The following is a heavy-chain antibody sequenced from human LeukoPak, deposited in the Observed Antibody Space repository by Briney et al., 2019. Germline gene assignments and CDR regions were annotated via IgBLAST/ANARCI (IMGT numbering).Heavy chain of an antibody. Sequence: SSVKVSCKASGGTFSSYAISWVRQAPGQGLEWMGGIIPIFGTANYAQKFQGRVTITTDESTSTAYMELSSLRSEDTAVYYCARDTVGSGYDRLYYFDYWGQGTLVTVSS. CDR3: ARDTVGSGYDRLYYFDY. D-gene: IGHD3-22*01. CDR2: IIPIFGTA. J-gene: IGHJ4*02. CDR1: GGTFSSYA. V-gene: IGHV1-69*05.